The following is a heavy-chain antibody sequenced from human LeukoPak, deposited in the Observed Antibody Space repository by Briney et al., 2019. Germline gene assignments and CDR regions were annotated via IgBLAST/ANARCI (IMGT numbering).Heavy chain of an antibody. J-gene: IGHJ6*02. D-gene: IGHD5-12*01. CDR1: GGSIGIYH. CDR3: ARDYSGTYSYYGLDV. CDR2: IYASGST. V-gene: IGHV4-4*07. Sequence: PSETLSLTCTVSGGSIGIYHWTWIRQPAGRGLEWLGRIYASGSTNYNPSLNSRVTISVDTSKSQFSLKLTSVTAADTAVYYCARDYSGTYSYYGLDVWGQGTTVTVSS.